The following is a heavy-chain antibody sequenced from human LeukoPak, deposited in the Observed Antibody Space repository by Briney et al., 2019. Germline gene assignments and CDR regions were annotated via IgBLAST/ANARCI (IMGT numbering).Heavy chain of an antibody. D-gene: IGHD7-27*01. CDR3: ARLWGFDP. CDR1: GGSFNRSGYY. V-gene: IGHV4-39*01. CDR2: IYYSGSI. J-gene: IGHJ5*02. Sequence: SETLSLTCTVSGGSFNRSGYYWGWIRQPPGKGLEWIGNIYYSGSIYYNPSLKSRVTISVDTSKNQFSLKLSSVTAADTAVYYCARLWGFDPWGQGTLVTVSS.